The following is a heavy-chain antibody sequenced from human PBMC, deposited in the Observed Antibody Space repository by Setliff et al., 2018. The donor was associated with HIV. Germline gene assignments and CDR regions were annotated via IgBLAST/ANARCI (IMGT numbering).Heavy chain of an antibody. CDR3: ARGQFRLRPDSLDL. Sequence: GGSLRLSCAASGFTFNSYGMHWVRQAPGKGLEWVALIWYDGGTKYYADSLQGRFTISRDDSKNSVYLQMNTLGAEDTAVYYCARGQFRLRPDSLDLWGQGTLVTVSS. J-gene: IGHJ4*03. CDR1: GFTFNSYG. D-gene: IGHD2-21*01. CDR2: IWYDGGTK. V-gene: IGHV3-33*01.